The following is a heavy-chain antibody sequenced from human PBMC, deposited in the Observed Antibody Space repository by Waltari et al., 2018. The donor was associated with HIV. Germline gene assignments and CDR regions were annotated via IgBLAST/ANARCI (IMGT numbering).Heavy chain of an antibody. D-gene: IGHD2-15*01. CDR1: GLDFSRFT. CDR3: VRDDPGYVPIDY. Sequence: LVQSAGGEVQEGGSLLLSCCGAGLDFSRFTLNWVRQTSRRGLEWVASLRRDTYEANYLASVRGRFTISRDNAKSSAFLDMTGLRVEDTATYYCVRDDPGYVPIDYWGQGSQVIVS. J-gene: IGHJ4*02. V-gene: IGHV3-21*04. CDR2: LRRDTYEA.